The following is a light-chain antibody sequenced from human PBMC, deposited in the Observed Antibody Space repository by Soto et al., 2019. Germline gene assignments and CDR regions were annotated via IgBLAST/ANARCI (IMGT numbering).Light chain of an antibody. Sequence: QSVLTQPPSASGTPGQRGTISSSGSSSNIGSNYVYWYQHLPGTAPKLLIYRNNQRPSGVPDRFSGSKSGTSASLAISGLRSEDEADYYCAACDDSLSGPVFGGGTKVTVL. CDR1: SSNIGSNY. J-gene: IGLJ2*01. CDR2: RNN. V-gene: IGLV1-47*01. CDR3: AACDDSLSGPV.